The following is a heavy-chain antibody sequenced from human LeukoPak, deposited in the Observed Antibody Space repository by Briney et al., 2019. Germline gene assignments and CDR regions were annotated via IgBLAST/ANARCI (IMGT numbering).Heavy chain of an antibody. V-gene: IGHV3-7*01. CDR3: ARDCSSTSCYRGGFDP. CDR1: GFTFSSYW. Sequence: GGALRLSCAASGFTFSSYWMRWGRQAPGKGVEWVANIKQDGSEKYYVDSVKGRFTISRDNAKNSLYLQMNSLRAEDTAVYYCARDCSSTSCYRGGFDPWGQGTLVTFSS. CDR2: IKQDGSEK. D-gene: IGHD2-2*01. J-gene: IGHJ5*02.